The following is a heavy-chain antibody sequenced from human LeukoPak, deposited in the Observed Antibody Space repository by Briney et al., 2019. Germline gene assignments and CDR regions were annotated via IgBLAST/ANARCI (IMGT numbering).Heavy chain of an antibody. Sequence: GESLKISCKGSGYSCTSYWHGWVREMPGKGLGWMGIIYPGDSDTRYSPSFQGQVTISADKSTSTAYEQWSSLKASDTAMYYCARNYYDSSGYEYWGQGTLVTVSS. CDR2: IYPGDSDT. CDR1: GYSCTSYW. CDR3: ARNYYDSSGYEY. J-gene: IGHJ4*02. D-gene: IGHD3-22*01. V-gene: IGHV5-51*01.